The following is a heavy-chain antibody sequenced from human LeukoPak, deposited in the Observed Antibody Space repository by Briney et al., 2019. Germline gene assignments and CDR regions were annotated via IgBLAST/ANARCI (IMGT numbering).Heavy chain of an antibody. CDR2: IYTSGST. CDR3: ARDSSGWSTAVDP. D-gene: IGHD6-19*01. CDR1: GGSISSGSYY. Sequence: SETLSLTCTVSGGSISSGSYYWSWIRQPAGKGLEWIGRIYTSGSTNYNPSLKSRVTISVDTSKNQFSLKLSSVTAADTAVYYCARDSSGWSTAVDPWGQGTLVTVSP. V-gene: IGHV4-61*02. J-gene: IGHJ5*02.